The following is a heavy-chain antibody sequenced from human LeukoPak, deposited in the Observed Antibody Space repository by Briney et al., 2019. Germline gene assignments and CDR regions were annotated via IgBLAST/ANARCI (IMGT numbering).Heavy chain of an antibody. Sequence: ASVKVSCKASGYTFTSYGISWVRQAPGQGLEWMGWISAYNGNTNYAQKLQGRVTMTTDTSTSTVYMELRSLRSDDTAVYYCARASPRYCSGGSCYGQKYYFDYWGQGTLVTVSS. J-gene: IGHJ4*02. D-gene: IGHD2-15*01. CDR3: ARASPRYCSGGSCYGQKYYFDY. V-gene: IGHV1-18*01. CDR1: GYTFTSYG. CDR2: ISAYNGNT.